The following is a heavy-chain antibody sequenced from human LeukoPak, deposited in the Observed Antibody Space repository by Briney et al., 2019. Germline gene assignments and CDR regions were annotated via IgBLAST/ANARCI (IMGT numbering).Heavy chain of an antibody. J-gene: IGHJ4*02. Sequence: SETLSLTCTVSGGSISSYYWSWIRQPAGKGLEWIGRIYTSGSTNYNPSLKSRVTMSVDTSKNQFSLKLSSVTAADTAVYYCASGGDYYGSGSYSGNDYWGQGTLVTVSS. CDR3: ASGGDYYGSGSYSGNDY. V-gene: IGHV4-4*07. D-gene: IGHD3-10*01. CDR2: IYTSGST. CDR1: GGSISSYY.